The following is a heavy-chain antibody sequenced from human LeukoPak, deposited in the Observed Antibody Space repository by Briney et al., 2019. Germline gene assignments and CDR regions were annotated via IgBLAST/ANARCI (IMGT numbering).Heavy chain of an antibody. CDR2: VSSNGGRT. D-gene: IGHD2-2*01. Sequence: GGSLRLSCSASGFTFSSYAMRWVRQAPGKGLEYVSGVSSNGGRTYHADSVKGRFTISRDNSKNTLDLQMSSLRAEDTAVYYCVKSIGSSVWYVNFDCWGQGILVTVSS. CDR3: VKSIGSSVWYVNFDC. CDR1: GFTFSSYA. J-gene: IGHJ4*02. V-gene: IGHV3-64D*06.